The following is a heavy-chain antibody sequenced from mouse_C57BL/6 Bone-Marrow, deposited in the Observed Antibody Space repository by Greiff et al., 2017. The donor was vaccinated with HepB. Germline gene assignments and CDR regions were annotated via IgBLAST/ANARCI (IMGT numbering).Heavy chain of an antibody. CDR1: GYTFTSYW. J-gene: IGHJ3*01. D-gene: IGHD1-1*01. Sequence: VQLQQPGAELVRPGSSVKLSCKASGYTFTSYWMDWVKQRPGQGLEWIGNIYPSDSETHYNQKFKDKATLTVDKSSSTAYMQLSSLTSEDSAVYYCARLSGTTVGAWFAYWGQATLVTVSA. CDR3: ARLSGTTVGAWFAY. CDR2: IYPSDSET. V-gene: IGHV1-61*01.